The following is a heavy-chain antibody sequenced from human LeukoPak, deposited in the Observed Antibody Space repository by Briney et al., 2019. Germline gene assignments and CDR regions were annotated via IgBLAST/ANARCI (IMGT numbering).Heavy chain of an antibody. CDR1: GGTFSSYA. Sequence: SVKVSCKASGGTFSSYAISWLRQAPGQGLEWMGGIIPIFGTANYAQKFQGRVTITADESTSTAYMELSSLRSEDTAVYYCARDLLEYSSAYDQNWFDPWGQGTLVTVSS. D-gene: IGHD6-6*01. CDR3: ARDLLEYSSAYDQNWFDP. J-gene: IGHJ5*02. CDR2: IIPIFGTA. V-gene: IGHV1-69*13.